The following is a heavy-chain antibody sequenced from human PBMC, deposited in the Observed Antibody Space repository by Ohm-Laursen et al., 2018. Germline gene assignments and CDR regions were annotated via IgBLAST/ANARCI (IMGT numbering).Heavy chain of an antibody. CDR2: IDWDDDK. CDR3: ARIRRYSSSWFYFDY. Sequence: TQTLTLTCTLSGFSLSTSGMCVSWIRQPPGKALEWLARIDWDDDKFYSTSLKTRLTISKDTSKNQVVLTVTNMDPVDTATYNCARIRRYSSSWFYFDYWGQGTLVTVSS. CDR1: GFSLSTSGMC. V-gene: IGHV2-70*16. D-gene: IGHD6-13*01. J-gene: IGHJ4*02.